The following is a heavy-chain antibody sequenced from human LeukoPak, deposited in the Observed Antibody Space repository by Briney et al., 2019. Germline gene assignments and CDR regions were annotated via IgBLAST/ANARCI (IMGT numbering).Heavy chain of an antibody. V-gene: IGHV3-23*01. CDR3: AKDDAWLRYQY. CDR2: ISGSGGST. J-gene: IGHJ4*02. D-gene: IGHD3-9*01. CDR1: GFTFSSYG. Sequence: GGSLRLSCTASGFTFSSYGMNWVRQAPGKGLECVSGISGSGGSTYYADSVKGRFTISRDNSKNTLDLQMNSLRAEDTAVYYCAKDDAWLRYQYWGQGTLVTVSS.